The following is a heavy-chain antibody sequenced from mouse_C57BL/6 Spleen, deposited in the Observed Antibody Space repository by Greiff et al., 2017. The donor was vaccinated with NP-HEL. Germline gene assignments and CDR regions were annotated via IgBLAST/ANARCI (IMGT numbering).Heavy chain of an antibody. CDR2: ISYDGSN. CDR1: GYSITSGYY. J-gene: IGHJ4*01. CDR3: AKGGGLYAMDY. Sequence: DVKLQESGPGLVKPSQSLSLTCSVTGYSITSGYYWNWIRQFPGNKLEWMGYISYDGSNNYNPSLKNRIAITRDTSTNQFFLKLNSVTTEDTATYYCAKGGGLYAMDYWGQGTSVTVSS. V-gene: IGHV3-6*01.